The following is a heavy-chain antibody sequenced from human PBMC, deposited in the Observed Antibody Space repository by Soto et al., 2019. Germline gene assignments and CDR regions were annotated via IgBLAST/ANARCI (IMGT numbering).Heavy chain of an antibody. CDR3: ARLFGRLGGWFDP. CDR1: GYTFTGYY. CDR2: INPNSGGT. D-gene: IGHD3-9*01. J-gene: IGHJ5*02. Sequence: ASVKVSCKASGYTFTGYYMHWVRQAPGQGLEWMGWINPNSGGTNYAQKFQGWVTMTRDTSISTAYMELSRLRSDDTAAYYCARLFGRLGGWFDPWGQGTLVTVSS. V-gene: IGHV1-2*04.